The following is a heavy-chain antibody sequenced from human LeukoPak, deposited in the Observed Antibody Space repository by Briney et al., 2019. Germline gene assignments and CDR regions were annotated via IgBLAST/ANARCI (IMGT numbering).Heavy chain of an antibody. D-gene: IGHD3-22*01. J-gene: IGHJ1*01. CDR2: LSGSGGST. CDR1: GFTFSNYG. Sequence: GGSLRLSCAASGFTFSNYGTSWVRQAPGKGLEWVSSLSGSGGSTYYADSVKGRFTISRDNSKNTLYLQMNSLRAEDTAVYYCAKVSYDSIIYGADFQYWGQGTLVTVSS. V-gene: IGHV3-23*01. CDR3: AKVSYDSIIYGADFQY.